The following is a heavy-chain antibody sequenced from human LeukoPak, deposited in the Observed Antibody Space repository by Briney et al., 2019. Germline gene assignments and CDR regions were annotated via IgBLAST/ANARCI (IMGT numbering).Heavy chain of an antibody. CDR3: ARSAPIEYSSSTIDY. Sequence: ASVKVSCKASGYTFTGYYMHWVRQAPGQGLEWMGIINPSGGSTSYAQKFQGRVTMTRDTSTSTVYMELSSLRSEDTAVYYCARSAPIEYSSSTIDYWGQGTLVTVSS. CDR2: INPSGGST. CDR1: GYTFTGYY. V-gene: IGHV1-46*01. J-gene: IGHJ4*02. D-gene: IGHD6-6*01.